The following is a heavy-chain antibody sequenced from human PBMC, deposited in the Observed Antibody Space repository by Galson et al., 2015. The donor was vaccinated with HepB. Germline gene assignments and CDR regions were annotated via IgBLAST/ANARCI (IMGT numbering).Heavy chain of an antibody. CDR2: ITPIFGTA. CDR3: AREGIAASTNPVDY. V-gene: IGHV1-69*13. D-gene: IGHD6-13*01. CDR1: GGTFSTHT. Sequence: SVKVSCKASGGTFSTHTMNWVRQAPGQGLEWMGGITPIFGTAKYGQKFQGRVTITADERTTTVYMELSSLRFDDTAVYYCAREGIAASTNPVDYWGQGTLVTVSS. J-gene: IGHJ4*02.